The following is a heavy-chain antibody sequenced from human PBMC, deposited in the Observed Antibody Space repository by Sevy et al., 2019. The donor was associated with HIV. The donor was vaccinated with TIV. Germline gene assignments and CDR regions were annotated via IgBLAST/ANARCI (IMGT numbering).Heavy chain of an antibody. J-gene: IGHJ4*02. CDR3: ASDYS. CDR2: INQHGSDK. CDR1: GFTFSNYA. V-gene: IGHV3-7*01. Sequence: GGSLRLSCAATGFTFSNYAMHWVRQGPGKGLEWVATINQHGSDKYYVDSVKGRFTISRDNAKNSVYLQMSSLRVEDTAMYYCASDYSWGQGTLVTVSS.